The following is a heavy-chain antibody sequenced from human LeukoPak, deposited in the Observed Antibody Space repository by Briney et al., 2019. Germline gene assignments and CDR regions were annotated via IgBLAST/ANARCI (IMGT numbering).Heavy chain of an antibody. CDR2: ISGSGGST. CDR1: GFTFSSYA. Sequence: PGGSLRLSCAASGFTFSSYAMSWVRQAPGKGLEWVSAISGSGGSTYYADSVKGRFTISRDNAKNSLYLQMNSLRAEDTAVYYCARLPWADYYYYGMDVWGQGTTVTVSS. CDR3: ARLPWADYYYYGMDV. D-gene: IGHD1-26*01. V-gene: IGHV3-23*01. J-gene: IGHJ6*02.